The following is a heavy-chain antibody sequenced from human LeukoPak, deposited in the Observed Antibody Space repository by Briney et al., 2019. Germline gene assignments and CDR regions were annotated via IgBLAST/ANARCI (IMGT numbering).Heavy chain of an antibody. CDR2: INAGNGNT. D-gene: IGHD6-13*01. J-gene: IGHJ4*02. CDR3: ARQGPYSSSVYFDY. Sequence: GGSLRLSCAASGFTFSSYGMHWVRQAPGQRLEWMGWINAGNGNTKYSQKFQGRVTITRDTSASTAYMELSSLRSEDTAVYYCARQGPYSSSVYFDYWGQGTLVTVSS. V-gene: IGHV1-3*01. CDR1: GFTFSSYG.